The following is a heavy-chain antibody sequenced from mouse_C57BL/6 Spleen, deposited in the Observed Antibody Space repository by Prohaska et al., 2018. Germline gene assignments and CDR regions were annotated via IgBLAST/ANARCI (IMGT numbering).Heavy chain of an antibody. Sequence: SDYGMHWVRQAPEKGLEWVAYISSGSSTIYYADTVKGRFTISRDNAKNTLFLQMTSLRSEDTAMYYCARTTAVAGRYFDVWGTGTTVTVSS. CDR1: SDYG. CDR3: ARTTAVAGRYFDV. D-gene: IGHD1-1*01. V-gene: IGHV5-17*01. CDR2: ISSGSSTI. J-gene: IGHJ1*03.